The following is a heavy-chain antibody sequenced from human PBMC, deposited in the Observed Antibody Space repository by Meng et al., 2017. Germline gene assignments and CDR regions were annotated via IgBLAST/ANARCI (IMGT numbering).Heavy chain of an antibody. CDR1: GVRFTDAW. CDR2: IERKSDGGTI. D-gene: IGHD6-13*01. Sequence: EVQVVEFGGGLVKPGGSLRLSCVASGVRFTDAWMSWVRQAPGKGLEWVGRIERKSDGGTIYYAAPVKGRFTISRDDSKNTLYLQMDSLINEDTAVYFCATGAAAADHWGQGTLVTVSS. V-gene: IGHV3-15*04. CDR3: ATGAAAADH. J-gene: IGHJ4*02.